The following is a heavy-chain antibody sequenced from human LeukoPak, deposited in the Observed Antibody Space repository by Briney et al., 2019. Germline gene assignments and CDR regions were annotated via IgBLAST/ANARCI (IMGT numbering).Heavy chain of an antibody. V-gene: IGHV5-51*01. CDR2: IYPGDSDT. J-gene: IGHJ4*02. Sequence: GKSLKISCKGSGYSITSYWIGWVRQMPGKGLEWMGIIYPGDSDTRYSPSFQGQVTISADKSISTAYLQWSSLKASDTAMYYCARSSGGIRIAAADWGQGTLVTVSS. CDR3: ARSSGGIRIAAAD. D-gene: IGHD6-13*01. CDR1: GYSITSYW.